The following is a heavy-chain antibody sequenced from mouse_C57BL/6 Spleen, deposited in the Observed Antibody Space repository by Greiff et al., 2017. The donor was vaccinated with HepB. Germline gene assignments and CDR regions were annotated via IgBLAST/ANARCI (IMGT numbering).Heavy chain of an antibody. V-gene: IGHV1-64*01. D-gene: IGHD1-2*01. CDR2: IHPNSGST. CDR3: ASDCSFPITGALDY. Sequence: QVQLQHPGAELVKPGASVKLSCKASGYTFTSYWMHWVKQRPGQGLEWIGMIHPNSGSTNYNEKFKRKATLTVDKSSNTAYMQLRSLTSEDSAVYYCASDCSFPITGALDYWGQGTSVTVSS. CDR1: GYTFTSYW. J-gene: IGHJ4*01.